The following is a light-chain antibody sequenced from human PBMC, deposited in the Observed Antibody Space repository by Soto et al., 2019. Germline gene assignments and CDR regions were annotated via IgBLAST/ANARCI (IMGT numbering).Light chain of an antibody. CDR3: QSFDTSLRGWV. CDR1: SSNTGAGNG. CDR2: SNA. Sequence: QSVLTQPPSVSGSLGQRVTISCTGTSSNTGAGNGVHWYQQHPGTSPKYLIYSNANRPSGVPDRFSGSKSGTSASLAISGLQAEDEADYFCQSFDTSLRGWVFGGGTKLTVL. V-gene: IGLV1-40*01. J-gene: IGLJ3*02.